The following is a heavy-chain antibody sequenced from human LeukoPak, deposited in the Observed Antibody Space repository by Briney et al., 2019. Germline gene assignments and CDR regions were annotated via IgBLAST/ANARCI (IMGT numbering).Heavy chain of an antibody. J-gene: IGHJ3*02. V-gene: IGHV3-30*18. CDR1: GFTFSGYG. CDR2: ISFDGSNQ. CDR3: ANPGNLAFDI. D-gene: IGHD4-23*01. Sequence: PGGSLGLSCAASGFTFSGYGMHWVRQAPGKGLEWVAVISFDGSNQYYADSVKGRFTISRDNSKNTLYLQMNSLRAEDTAVYYCANPGNLAFDIWGQGTMVTVSS.